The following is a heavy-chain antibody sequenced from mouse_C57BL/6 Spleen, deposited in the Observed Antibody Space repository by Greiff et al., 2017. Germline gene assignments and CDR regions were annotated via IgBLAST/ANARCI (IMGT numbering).Heavy chain of an antibody. J-gene: IGHJ2*01. V-gene: IGHV5-6*01. CDR3: ARPRGYSNYEYFDY. CDR2: ISSGGSYT. CDR1: GFTFSSYG. D-gene: IGHD2-5*01. Sequence: EVHLVESGGDLVKPGGSLKLSCAASGFTFSSYGMSWVRQTPDKRLEWVATISSGGSYTYYPDSVKGRFTISRDNAKNTLYLQMSSLKSEDTAMYYCARPRGYSNYEYFDYWGQGTTLTVSS.